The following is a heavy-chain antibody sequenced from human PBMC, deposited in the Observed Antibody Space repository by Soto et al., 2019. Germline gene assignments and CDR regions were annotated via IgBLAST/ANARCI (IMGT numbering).Heavy chain of an antibody. Sequence: ASVKVSCKASGYTFTGYYVHWVRQAPGQGLEWMGWINPNSGDTSYPQKFQGRVTMTRDTSTSTAYMELSRLRSEDTAVYYCARDASVVGATTLFSPRYYFDYWGQGTLVTVSS. D-gene: IGHD1-26*01. CDR1: GYTFTGYY. V-gene: IGHV1-2*02. CDR3: ARDASVVGATTLFSPRYYFDY. J-gene: IGHJ4*02. CDR2: INPNSGDT.